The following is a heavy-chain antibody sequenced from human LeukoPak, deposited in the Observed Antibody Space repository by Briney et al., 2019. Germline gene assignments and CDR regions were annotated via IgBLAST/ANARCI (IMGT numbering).Heavy chain of an antibody. Sequence: PGGSLRLSCAASGFTLSSYGMHWVRQAPGKGLEWVAVISYDGSNKYYADSVKGRFTISRDNSKNTLYLQMNSLRAEDTAVYYCAKDLRPSPSPVLYDWFDPWGQGTLVTVSS. V-gene: IGHV3-30*18. J-gene: IGHJ5*02. D-gene: IGHD2/OR15-2a*01. CDR1: GFTLSSYG. CDR2: ISYDGSNK. CDR3: AKDLRPSPSPVLYDWFDP.